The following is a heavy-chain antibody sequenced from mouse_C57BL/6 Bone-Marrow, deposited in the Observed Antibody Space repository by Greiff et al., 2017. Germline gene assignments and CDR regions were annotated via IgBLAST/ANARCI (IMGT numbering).Heavy chain of an antibody. CDR3: TRPYYGSSYWFAY. Sequence: EVQLQQSGTVLARPGASVKMSCKTSGYTFTSYWMHWVKQRPGQGLEWIGAIYPGNGDTSYNQKFKGKAKLTSVTSASTAYMELSSLTNEDSAVFDCTRPYYGSSYWFAYWGQGTLVTVSA. V-gene: IGHV1-5*01. CDR1: GYTFTSYW. D-gene: IGHD1-1*01. J-gene: IGHJ3*01. CDR2: IYPGNGDT.